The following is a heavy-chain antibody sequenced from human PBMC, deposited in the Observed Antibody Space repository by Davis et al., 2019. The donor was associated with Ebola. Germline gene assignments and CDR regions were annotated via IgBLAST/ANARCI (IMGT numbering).Heavy chain of an antibody. V-gene: IGHV4-59*01. Sequence: SETLSLTCTVSGGYISGYYWSWIRQPPGKGLEWIGNLYHGGGTNYSPSLKSRLTISVDTSKNQFSLKLSSVTAADTAVYYCARVDNWNYGGVDYWGQGTLVTVSS. CDR2: LYHGGGT. D-gene: IGHD1-7*01. CDR1: GGYISGYY. CDR3: ARVDNWNYGGVDY. J-gene: IGHJ4*02.